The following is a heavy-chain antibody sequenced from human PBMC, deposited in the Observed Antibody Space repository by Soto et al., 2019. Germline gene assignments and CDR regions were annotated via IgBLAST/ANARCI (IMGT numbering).Heavy chain of an antibody. Sequence: QLQLQESGPGLVKPSETLSLTCTVSGGSISSSSYYWGWIRQPPGKWLEWIGIIYYSGSTYYNPSLKSRVTSSVDTSKNQSSLKLTSVSATDTAVYYCATSNWFDPWCQGSLVTVSS. CDR3: ATSNWFDP. J-gene: IGHJ5*02. CDR1: GGSISSSSYY. V-gene: IGHV4-39*01. CDR2: IYYSGST.